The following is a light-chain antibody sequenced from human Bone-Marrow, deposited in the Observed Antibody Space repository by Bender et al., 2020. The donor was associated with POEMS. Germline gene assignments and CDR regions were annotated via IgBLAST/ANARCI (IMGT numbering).Light chain of an antibody. Sequence: QSVLTQPPSVSGAPGQRVIISCNGSSSNIGAGFDVHWYQQLPRTAPKLLIYSNTNRPSGVPDRFSGSNSGASASLAITGLQAEDEADYYCQSFDTTLSGPYVVFGGGTKLTVL. CDR2: SNT. J-gene: IGLJ2*01. CDR3: QSFDTTLSGPYVV. CDR1: SSNIGAGFD. V-gene: IGLV1-40*01.